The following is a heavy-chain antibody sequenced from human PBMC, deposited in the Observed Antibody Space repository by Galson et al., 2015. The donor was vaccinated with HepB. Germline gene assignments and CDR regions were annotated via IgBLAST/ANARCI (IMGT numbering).Heavy chain of an antibody. CDR2: IKSKTDGGTT. J-gene: IGHJ6*03. CDR1: GFTFSNAW. CDR3: TTDPTVGATFGYYYYYMDV. Sequence: SLRLSCAASGFTFSNAWMSWVRQAPGKGLEWVGRIKSKTDGGTTDYAAPVKGRFTISRDDSKNTLYLQMNSLKTEDTAVYYCTTDPTVGATFGYYYYYMDVWGKGTTVTVSS. V-gene: IGHV3-15*01. D-gene: IGHD1-26*01.